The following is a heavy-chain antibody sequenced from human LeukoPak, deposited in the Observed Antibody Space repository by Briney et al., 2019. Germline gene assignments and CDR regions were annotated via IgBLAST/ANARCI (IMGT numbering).Heavy chain of an antibody. D-gene: IGHD6-13*01. J-gene: IGHJ4*02. CDR2: VSGSGSVT. Sequence: GGTLRLSCAASGFTFSSYAMTWVRQAPGKGLEWVSAVSGSGSVTYYTDSVKGRFTISRDNSKNTLYLQMNSLRAEDTAVYYCATRITAAGFDYWGQGTLVTVSS. V-gene: IGHV3-23*01. CDR1: GFTFSSYA. CDR3: ATRITAAGFDY.